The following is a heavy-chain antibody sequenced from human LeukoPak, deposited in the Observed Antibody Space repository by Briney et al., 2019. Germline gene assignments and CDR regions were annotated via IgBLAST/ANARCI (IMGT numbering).Heavy chain of an antibody. CDR1: GYTFTGYY. V-gene: IGHV1-2*02. Sequence: ASVKVSCKASGYTFTGYYMHRVRQAPGQGLEWMGWINPNSGGTNYAQKFQGRVTMTRDTSISTAYMELSRLRSDDTAVYYCASYWSTSGNSYYYYYMDVWGKGTTVTVSS. CDR2: INPNSGGT. J-gene: IGHJ6*03. D-gene: IGHD2-2*01. CDR3: ASYWSTSGNSYYYYYMDV.